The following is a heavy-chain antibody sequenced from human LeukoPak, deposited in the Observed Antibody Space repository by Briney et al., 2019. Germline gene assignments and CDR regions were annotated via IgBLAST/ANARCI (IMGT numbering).Heavy chain of an antibody. V-gene: IGHV3-30*02. Sequence: GGSLRLSCAACGFTFSRYGMHWVRQARGKGLEGVAFIRYEGSNKYYADSVKGPFTISRDNSKNTLYLQMNSLRAEDTAVYYCAKSEAVAGILPFDYWGQGTLVTVSS. CDR3: AKSEAVAGILPFDY. CDR2: IRYEGSNK. J-gene: IGHJ4*02. CDR1: GFTFSRYG. D-gene: IGHD6-19*01.